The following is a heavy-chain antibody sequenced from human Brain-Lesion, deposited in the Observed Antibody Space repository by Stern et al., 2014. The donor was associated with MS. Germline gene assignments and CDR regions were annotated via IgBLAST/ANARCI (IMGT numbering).Heavy chain of an antibody. V-gene: IGHV3-74*02. CDR2: VNNDGRRT. Sequence: QLVQSGGGLVQPGGSLRLSCAASGFTFSNYWMHWVRQAPGKGLVWVSRVNNDGRRTRYADSVKGRFTMSRDNAKNTLYLQMNSLRVEDTAIYYCARGERWFDSWGQGTLVTVSS. CDR1: GFTFSNYW. CDR3: ARGERWFDS. D-gene: IGHD3-10*01. J-gene: IGHJ5*01.